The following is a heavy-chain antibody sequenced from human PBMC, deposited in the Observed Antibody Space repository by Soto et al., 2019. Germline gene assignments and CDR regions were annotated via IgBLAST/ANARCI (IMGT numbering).Heavy chain of an antibody. CDR2: ISAYNGNT. V-gene: IGHV1-18*01. CDR1: GVSKNSYS. J-gene: IGHJ6*03. CDR3: ARVVIRFSTRPGGYYYYYMDV. D-gene: IGHD3-3*01. Sequence: ASAEASSKARGVSKNSYSMSWLQQEKEQGLEWMGWISAYNGNTNYAQKLQGRVTMTTDTSTSTAYMELRSLRSDDTAVYYCARVVIRFSTRPGGYYYYYMDVWGKGTTVTVSS.